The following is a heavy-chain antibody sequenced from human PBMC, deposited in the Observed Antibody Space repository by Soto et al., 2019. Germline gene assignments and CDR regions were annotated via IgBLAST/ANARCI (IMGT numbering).Heavy chain of an antibody. Sequence: QVQLVQSGAEVKKPGSSVKVSCKASGGTFSSYAISWVRQAPGQGLEWMGGIIPIFGTANYAQKFQGRVTITADESTSTAYMELSSLRSEDTAVYYCARFENSLRGYSYADPSYYYGMDVWGQGTTVTVSS. CDR3: ARFENSLRGYSYADPSYYYGMDV. CDR1: GGTFSSYA. D-gene: IGHD5-18*01. V-gene: IGHV1-69*01. CDR2: IIPIFGTA. J-gene: IGHJ6*02.